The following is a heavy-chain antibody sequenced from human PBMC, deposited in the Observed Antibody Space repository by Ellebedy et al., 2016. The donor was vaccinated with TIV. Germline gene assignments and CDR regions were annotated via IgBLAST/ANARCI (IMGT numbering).Heavy chain of an antibody. J-gene: IGHJ4*02. D-gene: IGHD6-6*01. CDR2: INHTGST. CDR3: AKSLHYSSSSFFDF. Sequence: SETLSLTXAVYGGSFSGYLWTWIRQPPGKGLEWIGEINHTGSTNYNPSLKSRVTISVDTSKNQFSLKLSSVTAADTAVHYCAKSLHYSSSSFFDFWGQGTLVTVSS. CDR1: GGSFSGYL. V-gene: IGHV4-34*01.